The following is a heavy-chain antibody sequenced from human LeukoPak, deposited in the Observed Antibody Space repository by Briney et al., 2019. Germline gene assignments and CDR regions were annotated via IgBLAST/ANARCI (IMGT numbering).Heavy chain of an antibody. CDR3: AKEGPPPTHQNWFDP. Sequence: GGSLRLSCAASGFTFSSYAMSWVRQAPGKGLEWVSAISGSGGSTYYADSVKGWFTISRDNSKNTLYLQMNSLRAKDTAVYYCAKEGPPPTHQNWFDPWGQGTLVTVSS. CDR1: GFTFSSYA. V-gene: IGHV3-23*01. CDR2: ISGSGGST. J-gene: IGHJ5*02.